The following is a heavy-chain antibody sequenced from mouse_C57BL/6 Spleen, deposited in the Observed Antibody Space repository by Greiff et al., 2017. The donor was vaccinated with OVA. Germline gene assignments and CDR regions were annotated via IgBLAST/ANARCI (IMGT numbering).Heavy chain of an antibody. V-gene: IGHV1-81*01. D-gene: IGHD1-1*01. CDR2: IYPRSGNT. CDR3: AREGYYYGSSSHYFDY. Sequence: QVQLKESGAELARPGASVKLSCKASGYTFTSYGISWVKQRTGQGLEWIGEIYPRSGNTYYNEKFKGKATLTADKSSSTAYMELRSLTSEDSAVYFCAREGYYYGSSSHYFDYWGQGTTLTVSS. CDR1: GYTFTSYG. J-gene: IGHJ2*01.